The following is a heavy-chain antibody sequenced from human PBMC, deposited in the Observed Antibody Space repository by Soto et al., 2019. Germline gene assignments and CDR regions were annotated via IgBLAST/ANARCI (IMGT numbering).Heavy chain of an antibody. CDR2: ISYDGSNK. Sequence: QVQLVESGGGVVQPGRSLRLSCAASGFTFSFYGMHWVRQAPGKGLERVAVISYDGSNKYYADSVKGRFTSSRDNSKNTLYLQMNSLRAEDTAVYYCAKDLGHGGRGAFDIWGQGTMVTVSS. CDR3: AKDLGHGGRGAFDI. J-gene: IGHJ3*02. D-gene: IGHD7-27*01. CDR1: GFTFSFYG. V-gene: IGHV3-30*18.